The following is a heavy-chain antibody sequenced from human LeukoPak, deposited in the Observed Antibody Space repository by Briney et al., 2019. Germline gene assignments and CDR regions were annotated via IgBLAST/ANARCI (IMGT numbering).Heavy chain of an antibody. CDR3: ARGRRGSHRNYYYGMDV. D-gene: IGHD3-10*01. J-gene: IGHJ6*02. CDR2: INHSGST. CDR1: GGSFSGYY. V-gene: IGHV4-34*01. Sequence: SETLSLTCAVYGGSFSGYYWSWIRQPPGKGLEWIGEINHSGSTNYNPSLKSRVTISVDTSKNQFSLKLSSVTAADTAVYYCARGRRGSHRNYYYGMDVWGQGTTVTVSS.